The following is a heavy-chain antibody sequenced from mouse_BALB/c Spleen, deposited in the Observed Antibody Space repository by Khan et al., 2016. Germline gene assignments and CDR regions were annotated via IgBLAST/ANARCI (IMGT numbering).Heavy chain of an antibody. CDR1: GDSITSGY. J-gene: IGHJ2*01. CDR2: ISYSGRT. Sequence: EVKLEESGPSLVKPSQTLSLTCSVTGDSITSGYWNWIRKFPGNNLEYMWYISYSGRTYYNPSLKNRISITRDTSQNQYYMQLKSVRAEDAATYDWARTDYWGQGNTLTVSS. V-gene: IGHV3-8*02. CDR3: ARTDY.